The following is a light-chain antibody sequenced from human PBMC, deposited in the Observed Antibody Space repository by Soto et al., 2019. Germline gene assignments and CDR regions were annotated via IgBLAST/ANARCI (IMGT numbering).Light chain of an antibody. Sequence: QSVLTHPASVSGSPGQSITISCTGTSGDVGSYNLVSWYQQHPGKAPKLMIYEGSKRPSGVSNRSSGSKSGNTASLTISGLQAEDEADYYCAAWDDSLNGYVFGTGTKVTVL. V-gene: IGLV2-23*01. CDR1: SGDVGSYNL. J-gene: IGLJ1*01. CDR2: EGS. CDR3: AAWDDSLNGYV.